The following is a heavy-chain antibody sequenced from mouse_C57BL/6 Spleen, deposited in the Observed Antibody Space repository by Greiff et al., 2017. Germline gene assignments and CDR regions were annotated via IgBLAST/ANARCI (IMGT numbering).Heavy chain of an antibody. D-gene: IGHD2-4*01. V-gene: IGHV1-72*01. CDR3: ARDYDPSYWYFDV. Sequence: QVQLKQPGAELVKPGASVKLSCKASGYTFTSYWMHWVKQRPGRGLEWIGRIDPNSGGTKYNEKFKSKATLTVDKPSSTAYMQLSSLTSEDSAVYYCARDYDPSYWYFDVWGTGTTVTVSS. J-gene: IGHJ1*03. CDR1: GYTFTSYW. CDR2: IDPNSGGT.